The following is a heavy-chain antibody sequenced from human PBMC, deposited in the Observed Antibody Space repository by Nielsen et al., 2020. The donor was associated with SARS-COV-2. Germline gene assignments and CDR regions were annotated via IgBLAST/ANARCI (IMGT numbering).Heavy chain of an antibody. Sequence: SETLSLTCTVSGGSISSSSYYWGWIRQPPGKGLEWIGSIYYSGSTNYNPSLKSRVTISVDTSKNQFSLKLSSVTAADTAVYYCARTDVDYSNGNYYGMDVWGQGTTVTVSS. CDR3: ARTDVDYSNGNYYGMDV. CDR2: IYYSGST. V-gene: IGHV4-39*07. CDR1: GGSISSSSYY. J-gene: IGHJ6*02. D-gene: IGHD4-11*01.